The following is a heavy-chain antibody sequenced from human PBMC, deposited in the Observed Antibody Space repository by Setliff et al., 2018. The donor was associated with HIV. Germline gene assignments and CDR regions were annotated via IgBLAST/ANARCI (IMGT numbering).Heavy chain of an antibody. CDR1: GYSISSGYY. D-gene: IGHD6-13*01. CDR3: ARGGVAAASYYFDY. CDR2: INHSGST. V-gene: IGHV4-38-2*01. Sequence: SETLSLTCAVSGYSISSGYYWGWIRQPPGRALEWLGEINHSGSTNYNPSLKSRVTISVDTSKNQFSLKLSSVTAADTAVYYCARGGVAAASYYFDYWGQGTLVTVSS. J-gene: IGHJ4*02.